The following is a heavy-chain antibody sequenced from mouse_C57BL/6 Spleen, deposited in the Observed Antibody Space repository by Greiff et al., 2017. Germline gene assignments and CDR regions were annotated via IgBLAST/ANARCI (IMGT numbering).Heavy chain of an antibody. D-gene: IGHD2-4*01. CDR2: IYPGNGGT. V-gene: IGHV1-5*01. J-gene: IGHJ3*01. CDR1: GYTFTSYW. CDR3: TLYEYDECCFAY. Sequence: EVQLQQSGTELVRPGASVKMSCKTSGYTFTSYWMHWVKQRPGQGLEWIGAIYPGNGGTSYNEKFKGKATLTAVTSASTAYMELSSLTTEDSAVYYCTLYEYDECCFAYWGQGTLVTVSA.